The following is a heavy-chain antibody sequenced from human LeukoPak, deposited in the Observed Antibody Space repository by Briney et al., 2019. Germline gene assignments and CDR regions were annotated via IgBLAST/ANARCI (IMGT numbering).Heavy chain of an antibody. J-gene: IGHJ4*02. CDR3: ARGTSGLGIFGVAWCDY. CDR1: GGSFSGYY. Sequence: SETLSLTCAVYGGSFSGYYWSRIRQPPGKGLEWIGEINHSGSTNYNPSLKSRVTISVDTSKNQFSLKLSSVTAADTAVYYCARGTSGLGIFGVAWCDYWGQGTLVTVSS. D-gene: IGHD3-3*01. V-gene: IGHV4-34*01. CDR2: INHSGST.